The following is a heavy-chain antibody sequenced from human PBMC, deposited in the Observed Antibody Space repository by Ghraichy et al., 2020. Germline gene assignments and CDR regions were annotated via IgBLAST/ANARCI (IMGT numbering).Heavy chain of an antibody. CDR3: AREAVGYWSAGTCSWFAP. V-gene: IGHV3-21*01. CDR1: GFTFSDFT. CDR2: FSSTSNYV. Sequence: GGSLRLSCAASGFTFSDFTINWVRQAPGKGVEWVSSFSSTSNYVLYGDSVKGRFTISRDNAKKSVYLQMNSLRAEDTAVYYCAREAVGYWSAGTCSWFAPWAQRPLVTV. D-gene: IGHD2-15*01. J-gene: IGHJ5*02.